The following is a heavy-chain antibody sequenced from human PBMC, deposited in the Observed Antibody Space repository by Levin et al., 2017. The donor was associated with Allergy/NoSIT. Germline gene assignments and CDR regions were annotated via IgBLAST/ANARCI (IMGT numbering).Heavy chain of an antibody. V-gene: IGHV3-23*01. CDR3: AKVNDDFWSGLHY. Sequence: PGGSLRLSCAASGFTFSSYAMNWVRQAPGKGLEWVSAISGNGGSAYYADSVRGRFTVSRDNSKNTLYLQVNSLRAEDTAVYYCAKVNDDFWSGLHYWGQGTLVTVSS. J-gene: IGHJ4*02. CDR2: ISGNGGSA. D-gene: IGHD3-3*01. CDR1: GFTFSSYA.